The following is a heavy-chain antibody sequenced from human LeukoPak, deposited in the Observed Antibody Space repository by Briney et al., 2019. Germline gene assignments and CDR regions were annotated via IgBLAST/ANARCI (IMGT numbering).Heavy chain of an antibody. V-gene: IGHV3-20*04. CDR1: GFTFDDYG. Sequence: GGSLRLSCAASGFTFDDYGMSWVRHAPGKGLEWVSGINWNGGSTGYADSVKGRFTISRDNAKNSLYLQMNSLRAEDTALYYCARAYKDRSLAGKKEFFQHWGQGTLVTVSS. CDR2: INWNGGST. J-gene: IGHJ1*01. CDR3: ARAYKDRSLAGKKEFFQH. D-gene: IGHD6-19*01.